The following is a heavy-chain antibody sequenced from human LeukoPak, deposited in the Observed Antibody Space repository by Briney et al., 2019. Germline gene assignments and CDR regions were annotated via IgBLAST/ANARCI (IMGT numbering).Heavy chain of an antibody. CDR2: ISGSGGST. D-gene: IGHD3-22*01. J-gene: IGHJ4*02. Sequence: GSLRLSCAASGFTFSSYAMSWVRQAPGKGLEWVSAISGSGGSTYYADSVRGRFTISRDNSANTLYLQMNTMRAEDTAMYYCARDLEVVVIQYYFEYWGQGTLLSVSS. V-gene: IGHV3-23*01. CDR1: GFTFSSYA. CDR3: ARDLEVVVIQYYFEY.